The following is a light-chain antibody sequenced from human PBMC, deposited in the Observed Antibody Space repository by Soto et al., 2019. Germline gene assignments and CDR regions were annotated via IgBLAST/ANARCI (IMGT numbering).Light chain of an antibody. J-gene: IGKJ4*01. V-gene: IGKV3-20*01. CDR2: ATS. CDR3: QQSGDSPLT. CDR1: QHINSSS. Sequence: DIVLTHSPCTLSLSPCESVTLSFSACQHINSSSLAWYQQRPGKAPRLLIYATSIMACGTPDRFSGSGSGTDFTLTITRLQPEDFAVYYCQQSGDSPLTFGGGTKV.